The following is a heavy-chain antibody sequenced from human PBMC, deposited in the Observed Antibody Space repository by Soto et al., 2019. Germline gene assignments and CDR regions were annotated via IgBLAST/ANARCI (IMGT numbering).Heavy chain of an antibody. CDR2: IYYSGGT. CDR3: ARQYPLCDGDCHNWFDP. V-gene: IGHV4-61*01. J-gene: IGHJ5*02. Sequence: SYSLSLARTLSGGSVCIGSYYGSWIRQPPGKGLEWIGYIYYSGGTNYNPSLQNRVTISVDTSKNQFSLKLSSVTAADTAVYYCARQYPLCDGDCHNWFDPWGQGTLVTVSS. CDR1: GGSVCIGSYY. D-gene: IGHD2-21*02.